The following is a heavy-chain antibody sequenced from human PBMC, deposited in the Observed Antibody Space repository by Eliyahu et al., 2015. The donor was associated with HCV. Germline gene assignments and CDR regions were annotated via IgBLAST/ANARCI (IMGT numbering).Heavy chain of an antibody. CDR2: XSDRGDXT. CDR3: ARARGGLGKYYFDY. D-gene: IGHD3/OR15-3a*01. J-gene: IGHJ4*02. Sequence: EVQLLESGGGLIQPGGSLRLSCXASRFXFDIXAMGWVRQAPGKGLEWVXTXSDRGDXTYLADSVKGRFTIXRDNSRNTVFLQMNSLRAEDTAVYYCARARGGLGKYYFDYWGQGTLVTVSS. CDR1: RFXFDIXA. V-gene: IGHV3-23*01.